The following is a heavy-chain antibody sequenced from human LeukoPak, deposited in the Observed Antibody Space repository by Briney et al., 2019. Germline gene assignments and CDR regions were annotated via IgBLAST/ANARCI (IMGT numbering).Heavy chain of an antibody. D-gene: IGHD2-15*01. CDR1: GYTFTSYD. CDR3: ARGRGFGPQANWFDP. Sequence: GASVTVSRKASGYTFTSYDINWVRQANGKGLEWMGWMNPNSGNRGYSEKFRGRVTMTRNTSISTAYMVLSSLRSEDTAVYYCARGRGFGPQANWFDPWGQGTLVTVSS. J-gene: IGHJ5*02. V-gene: IGHV1-8*01. CDR2: MNPNSGNR.